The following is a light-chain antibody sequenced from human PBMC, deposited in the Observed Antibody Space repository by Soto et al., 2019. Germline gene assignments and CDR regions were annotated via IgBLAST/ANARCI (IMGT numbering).Light chain of an antibody. CDR3: QPHNNWPFT. J-gene: IGKJ3*01. CDR2: GAS. Sequence: IVMTQSPATLSVSPGERATLSCRASQSFGNNLAWYQEKPGQAPRLLIYGASTRATGIPARFSGSGSGTEFTLTISSLQSEDFAIYSCQPHNNWPFTLGPGTKVDIK. V-gene: IGKV3D-15*01. CDR1: QSFGNN.